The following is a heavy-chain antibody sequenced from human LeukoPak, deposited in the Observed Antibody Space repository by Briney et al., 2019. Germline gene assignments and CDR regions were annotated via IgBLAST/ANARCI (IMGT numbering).Heavy chain of an antibody. CDR2: ISGGSHGT. D-gene: IGHD3-10*01. J-gene: IGHJ6*02. V-gene: IGHV3-23*01. CDR1: GFTFASYG. Sequence: GGSLRLSCAASGFTFASYGMSWVRQAPGRGLEWVSIISGGSHGTFYADSVKGRFSVSRDNSKNTLCLQMNSLRAEDTAVYYCAKSGSSGTLYLHGMDVWGQGTTVTV. CDR3: AKSGSSGTLYLHGMDV.